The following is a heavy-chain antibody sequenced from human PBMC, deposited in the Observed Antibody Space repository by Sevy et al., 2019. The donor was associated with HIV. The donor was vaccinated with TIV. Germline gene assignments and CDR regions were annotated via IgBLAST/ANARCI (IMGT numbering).Heavy chain of an antibody. Sequence: ASVKVSCKASGGTFSSYAISWVRQAPGQGLEWMGGIIPIFGTANYAQKFQGRATITADESTRTAYIELSSRISDDTAVDYCWRKSAKDSGGGNHWFDPWGQGTLVTVSS. CDR1: GGTFSSYA. CDR2: IIPIFGTA. J-gene: IGHJ5*02. CDR3: WRKSAKDSGGGNHWFDP. D-gene: IGHD6-19*01. V-gene: IGHV1-69*13.